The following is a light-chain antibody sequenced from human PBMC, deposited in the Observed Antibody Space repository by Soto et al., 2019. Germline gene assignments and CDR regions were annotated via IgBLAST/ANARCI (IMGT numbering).Light chain of an antibody. V-gene: IGKV3-15*01. CDR1: PKGTSN. Sequence: IVMTPSPATLAESPAERATLSCRGSPKGTSNLSGYQQKPGQAPSLLIYGASTRATSSPARCSGSGSGTEFSLTISSLQSAEYAVFYCQQYENWPPRTFGHGTKVDIK. CDR2: GAS. J-gene: IGKJ1*01. CDR3: QQYENWPPRT.